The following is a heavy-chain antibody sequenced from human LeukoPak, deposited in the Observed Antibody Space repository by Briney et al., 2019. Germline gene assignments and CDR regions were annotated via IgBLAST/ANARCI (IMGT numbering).Heavy chain of an antibody. Sequence: SETLSLTCTVSGGSISSYYWSWIRQPPGKGLEWIGYIYYSGSTNYNPSLKSRVTMSVDTSKNQFSLKLSSVTAADTAVYYCARAPQADAFDIWGQGTMATVSS. J-gene: IGHJ3*02. CDR2: IYYSGST. CDR3: ARAPQADAFDI. CDR1: GGSISSYY. V-gene: IGHV4-59*12.